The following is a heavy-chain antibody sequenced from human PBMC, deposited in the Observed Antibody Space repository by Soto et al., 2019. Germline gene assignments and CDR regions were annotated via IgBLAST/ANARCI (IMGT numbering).Heavy chain of an antibody. CDR1: GFSFSDYS. V-gene: IGHV3-48*02. CDR2: ITSSGATV. D-gene: IGHD1-26*01. Sequence: GGSLRLSCAASGFSFSDYSMNWVRQAPGKGPEWVSKITSSGATVHYADSVKGRFTISRDNGMSSLYLEMNSLRDEDTAVYYCARDLYSGSYSEAYWGQGTLVTVSS. J-gene: IGHJ4*02. CDR3: ARDLYSGSYSEAY.